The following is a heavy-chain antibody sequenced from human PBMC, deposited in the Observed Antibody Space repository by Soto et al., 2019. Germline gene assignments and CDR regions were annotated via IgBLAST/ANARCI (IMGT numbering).Heavy chain of an antibody. Sequence: ASVKVSCKASGYTFTSYGISWVRQAPGQGLEWMGWISAYNGNTNYAQKLQGRVTMTTDTSTSTAYMELRSLRSDDTAVYYCARGGLAAAGETTAYYYYGMDGWGQGTTVTVSS. CDR3: ARGGLAAAGETTAYYYYGMDG. CDR1: GYTFTSYG. D-gene: IGHD6-13*01. CDR2: ISAYNGNT. V-gene: IGHV1-18*01. J-gene: IGHJ6*02.